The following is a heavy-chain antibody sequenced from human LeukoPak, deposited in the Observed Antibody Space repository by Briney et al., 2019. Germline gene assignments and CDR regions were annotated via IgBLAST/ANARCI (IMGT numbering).Heavy chain of an antibody. D-gene: IGHD1-26*01. J-gene: IGHJ3*02. CDR3: AKDRRGGSYYAATLDI. Sequence: GGSLRLSCAASGITFSSYAMSWVRQAPGKGLEWVSGISDSGDITYYADSVKGRFTISRDNSKDTLYVQMNSLRVEDTAVYYCAKDRRGGSYYAATLDIWGQGTMVTVSS. V-gene: IGHV3-23*01. CDR1: GITFSSYA. CDR2: ISDSGDIT.